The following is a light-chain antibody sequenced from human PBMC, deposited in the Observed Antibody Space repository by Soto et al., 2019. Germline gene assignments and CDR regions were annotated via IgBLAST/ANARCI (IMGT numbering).Light chain of an antibody. CDR3: QQYNDWPRT. CDR1: QGVSRD. Sequence: EIKMTQCPDTLSVSPGERVALSCRASQGVSRDLAWYQQKPGQAPRLLIYHASTRATGIPARFSGTGSGTEFTLTISSVQSEDFALYYCQQYNDWPRTFGQGSKVEIK. V-gene: IGKV3-15*01. J-gene: IGKJ1*01. CDR2: HAS.